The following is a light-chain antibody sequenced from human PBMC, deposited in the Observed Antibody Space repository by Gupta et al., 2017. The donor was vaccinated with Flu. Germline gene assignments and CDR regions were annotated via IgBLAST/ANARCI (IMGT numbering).Light chain of an antibody. CDR3: QQYNSFPWT. J-gene: IGKJ1*01. CDR2: KTS. V-gene: IGKV1-5*03. Sequence: DIQMTQSTSTLSASVGDRVTVTCRASQRINSWLAWYQQKPGKAPKLLIYKTSNLESGVPSRFSGGASGTEFTLTITSLQPDDFATYYCQQYNSFPWTFGQGTKVEIK. CDR1: QRINSW.